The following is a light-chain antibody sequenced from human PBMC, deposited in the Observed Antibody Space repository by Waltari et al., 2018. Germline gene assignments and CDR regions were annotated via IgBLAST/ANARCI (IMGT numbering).Light chain of an antibody. V-gene: IGLV2-14*03. CDR2: DVS. J-gene: IGLJ2*01. CDR3: SSYISSSTLEL. Sequence: QSALTQPASVSGSPGQSITIPCPGPSSDVGSYNYVSWYQQPPGKAPKLMIFDVSNRPSGVSNRFSCSKSGNTASLTISGLQAEDEADYYCSSYISSSTLELFGGGTSLTVL. CDR1: SSDVGSYNY.